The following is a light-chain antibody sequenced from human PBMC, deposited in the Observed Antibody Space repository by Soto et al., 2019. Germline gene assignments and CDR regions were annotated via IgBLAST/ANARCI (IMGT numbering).Light chain of an antibody. CDR2: GAS. J-gene: IGKJ5*01. V-gene: IGKV3-15*01. Sequence: EVVLTQSPATLSVSPGERASLSCRASQTVGSNLAWYQQKPGQTPSLLIFGASTRAAGIAARFSGSGSGTDFTLTISSLQSEDFAVYYCQQYNNWPITFGQGTRLEIK. CDR3: QQYNNWPIT. CDR1: QTVGSN.